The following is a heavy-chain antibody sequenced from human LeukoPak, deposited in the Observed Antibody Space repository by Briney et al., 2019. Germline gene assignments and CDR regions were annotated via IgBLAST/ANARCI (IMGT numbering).Heavy chain of an antibody. J-gene: IGHJ6*03. V-gene: IGHV4-39*07. Sequence: SETLSLTCTVSGVSISSSNSYWGWIRQPPGKGLEWIGSIYYSGNTYYNPSLKSRVTISVDTSKNQFSLKLSSVTAADTAVYYCARLSSVTTVSWWSYYYYYIDVWGKGTTVTVSS. CDR1: GVSISSSNSY. CDR2: IYYSGNT. CDR3: ARLSSVTTVSWWSYYYYYIDV. D-gene: IGHD2-15*01.